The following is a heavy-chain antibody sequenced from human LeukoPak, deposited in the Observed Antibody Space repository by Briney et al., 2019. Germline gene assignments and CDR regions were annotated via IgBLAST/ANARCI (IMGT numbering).Heavy chain of an antibody. CDR3: ATKKGNWYNDY. CDR1: GFTFSSYG. D-gene: IGHD1/OR15-1a*01. Sequence: GGSLRLSCAASGFTFSSYGMHWVRQAPGKGLEWVAFIRYDESNQYYADSVKGRFTISRDNSKNTLYLQMNSLRAEDTAVYYCATKKGNWYNDYWGQGTLVTVSS. J-gene: IGHJ4*02. CDR2: IRYDESNQ. V-gene: IGHV3-30*02.